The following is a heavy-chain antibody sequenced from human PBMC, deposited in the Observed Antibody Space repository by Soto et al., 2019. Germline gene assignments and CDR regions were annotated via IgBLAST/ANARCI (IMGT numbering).Heavy chain of an antibody. CDR3: GKADSSSNFGDY. CDR1: GFTFSSYG. V-gene: IGHV3-30*18. Sequence: GGSLRLSCAASGFTFSSYGMHWVRQAPGKWLEWVAVISYDGSNKYYADSVKGRFTISRDNSKNTLYLQMNSLRAEDTAVYYRGKADSSSNFGDYWGQGXLVTVYS. J-gene: IGHJ4*02. D-gene: IGHD6-6*01. CDR2: ISYDGSNK.